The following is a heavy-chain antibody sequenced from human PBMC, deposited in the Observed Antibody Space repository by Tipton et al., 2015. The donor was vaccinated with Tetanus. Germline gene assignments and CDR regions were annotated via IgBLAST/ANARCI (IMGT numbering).Heavy chain of an antibody. CDR2: IPFDGRNE. D-gene: IGHD1-20*01. V-gene: IGHV3-30*03. J-gene: IGHJ4*02. CDR3: AFRTNWRFSRGFDC. CDR1: GFRFSYSG. Sequence: QLVQSGGGVVQPGRSLRLSCAASGFRFSYSGMHWVRQAPGKGLEWVAVIPFDGRNERYADSVKGRFIISRDNSNNSLSLQMNSLRIDDTAVYYCAFRTNWRFSRGFDCWGQGILVTVSS.